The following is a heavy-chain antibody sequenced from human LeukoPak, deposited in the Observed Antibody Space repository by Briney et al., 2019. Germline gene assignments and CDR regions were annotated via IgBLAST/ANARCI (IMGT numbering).Heavy chain of an antibody. Sequence: SETLSLTCTVSGGSISSYYWGWIRQPPGKGLEWIGSIYYSGSTYYNPSLKSRVTISVDTSKNQFSLKLSSVTAADTAIYYCAKTAYYYDNSGYPDTFDIWGQGTMVTVSS. D-gene: IGHD3-22*01. CDR2: IYYSGST. J-gene: IGHJ3*02. V-gene: IGHV4-39*07. CDR3: AKTAYYYDNSGYPDTFDI. CDR1: GGSISSYY.